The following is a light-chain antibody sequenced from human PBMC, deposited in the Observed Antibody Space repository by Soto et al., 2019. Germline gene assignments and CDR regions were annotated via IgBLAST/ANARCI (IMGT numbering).Light chain of an antibody. V-gene: IGLV2-14*01. CDR1: SSDVGGYNY. J-gene: IGLJ1*01. Sequence: QGVQTHPASVSWSPGHAITISCTGTSSDVGGYNYVSWYQQHPGKAPKLMIYEVSNRPSGVSNRFSGSKSGNTASLTISGLQAEEEADYYCSSYTSSSNPVFGTGTKVTXL. CDR3: SSYTSSSNPV. CDR2: EVS.